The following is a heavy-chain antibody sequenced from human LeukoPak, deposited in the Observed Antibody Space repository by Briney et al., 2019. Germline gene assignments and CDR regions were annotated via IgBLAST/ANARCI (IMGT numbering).Heavy chain of an antibody. V-gene: IGHV3-21*01. J-gene: IGHJ4*02. CDR3: ARRGYPNRKRSGCIDY. CDR2: ISSSSSYI. D-gene: IGHD6-19*01. CDR1: GFTFSDYN. Sequence: GGSLRLSCAASGFTFSDYNMNWVRQAPGRGLDWVSSISSSSSYIYYADSVKGRFTISRDNAKNSLYLQMNSLRAEDTAVYYCARRGYPNRKRSGCIDYWGQGTLVTVSS.